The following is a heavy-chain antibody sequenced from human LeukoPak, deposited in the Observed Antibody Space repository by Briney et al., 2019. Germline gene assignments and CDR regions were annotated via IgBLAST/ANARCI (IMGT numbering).Heavy chain of an antibody. CDR3: ASQPALVYCGGDGYSN. J-gene: IGHJ4*02. V-gene: IGHV1-2*02. CDR1: GYTFSGDY. Sequence: ASVKVSCKASGYTFSGDYMHWVRQAPGQGLEWMGWVNPKSGGTNYAQKFQGRVTMTRHTSISTAYMELSRLRSDETAVYYCASQPALVYCGGDGYSNWGQGTLVTVGS. CDR2: VNPKSGGT. D-gene: IGHD2-21*02.